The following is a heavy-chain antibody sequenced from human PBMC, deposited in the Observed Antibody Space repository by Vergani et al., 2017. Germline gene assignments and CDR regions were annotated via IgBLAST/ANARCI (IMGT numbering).Heavy chain of an antibody. Sequence: QVQLQQWGAGLLKPSETLSLTCAVYGGSFSGYYWSWIRQPPGKGLEWIGSIYYSGSTYYNPSLKSRVTISVDTSKNQFSLKLSSVTAADTAVYYCARCPQAVAQINWFDPWGQGTLVTVSS. D-gene: IGHD6-19*01. V-gene: IGHV4-34*01. J-gene: IGHJ5*02. CDR3: ARCPQAVAQINWFDP. CDR2: IYYSGST. CDR1: GGSFSGYY.